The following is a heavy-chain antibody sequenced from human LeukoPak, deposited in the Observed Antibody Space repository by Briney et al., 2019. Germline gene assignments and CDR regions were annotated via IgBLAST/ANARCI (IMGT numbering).Heavy chain of an antibody. V-gene: IGHV4-59*01. CDR1: SSSMSTYY. D-gene: IGHD1-7*01. J-gene: IGHJ4*02. CDR3: ARRRGTTIDY. CDR2: IFHRGST. Sequence: SETLSLTCTVSSSSMSTYYWTWIRQSPGKGLDWIGYIFHRGSTNYNPSLKSRVTMSVDTSKNQFSLNLSSVTAADTAVYYCARRRGTTIDYWGQGTLVTVSS.